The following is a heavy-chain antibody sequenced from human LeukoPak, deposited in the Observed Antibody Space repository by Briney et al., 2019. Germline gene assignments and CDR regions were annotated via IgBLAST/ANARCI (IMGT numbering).Heavy chain of an antibody. V-gene: IGHV4-59*01. CDR3: ARADQRLYTSGWTYHFDY. D-gene: IGHD6-19*01. CDR2: IYSSGST. CDR1: GGSISSYY. Sequence: PSETLSLTCTVSGGSISSYYWNWIRQPPGKGLEWIGHIYSSGSTNYNPSLKSRVTISVDTSKNQFSLKLSSVTAADTAVYYCARADQRLYTSGWTYHFDYWGQGTLVTVSS. J-gene: IGHJ4*02.